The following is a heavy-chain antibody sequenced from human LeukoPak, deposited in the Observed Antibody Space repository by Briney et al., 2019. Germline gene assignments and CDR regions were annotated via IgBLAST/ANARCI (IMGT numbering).Heavy chain of an antibody. V-gene: IGHV3-23*01. D-gene: IGHD1/OR15-1a*01. CDR2: MSASGSHT. CDR1: GFTFSDFA. Sequence: GGSLRLSCAASGFTFSDFAMSWVRQAPGKGLEWVSGMSASGSHTHSADFVKGRFTISRDNFKNTLYLQMSGLRVEDTAVYYCAKVRSGNNYYFDYWGQGTLVTDSS. CDR3: AKVRSGNNYYFDY. J-gene: IGHJ4*02.